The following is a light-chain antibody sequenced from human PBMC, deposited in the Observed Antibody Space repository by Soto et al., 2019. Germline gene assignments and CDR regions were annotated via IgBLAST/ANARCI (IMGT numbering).Light chain of an antibody. Sequence: EIVMTQSLATLSVSPGERATLSCRASQSVSIKLAWYQQKPGQAPRLLIYDASNRATGIPARFSGSGSGTDFTLTISSLEPEDFAVYYCQQRSNWPPITFGQGTRLEI. CDR2: DAS. CDR3: QQRSNWPPIT. CDR1: QSVSIK. J-gene: IGKJ5*01. V-gene: IGKV3-11*01.